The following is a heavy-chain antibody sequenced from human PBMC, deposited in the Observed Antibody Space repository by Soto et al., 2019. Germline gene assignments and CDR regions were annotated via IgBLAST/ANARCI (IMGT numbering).Heavy chain of an antibody. CDR2: ISAYNGNT. CDR1: GYTFTSYG. CDR3: ARDHDIVVVGAAKAVGFDI. J-gene: IGHJ3*02. Sequence: ASVKVSCKASGYTFTSYGISWVRQAPGQGLERMGWISAYNGNTNYAQKLQGRVTMTTDTSTSTAYMELRSLRSDDTAVYYCARDHDIVVVGAAKAVGFDIWGQGTMVTVSS. V-gene: IGHV1-18*04. D-gene: IGHD2-15*01.